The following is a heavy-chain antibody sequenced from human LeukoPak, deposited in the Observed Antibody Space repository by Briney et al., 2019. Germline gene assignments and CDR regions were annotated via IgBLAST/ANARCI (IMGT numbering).Heavy chain of an antibody. CDR3: ARDERITFFGVASDAFDI. CDR2: ISSSSSTI. D-gene: IGHD3-3*01. J-gene: IGHJ3*02. CDR1: GFTFSSYS. V-gene: IGHV3-48*01. Sequence: GGSLRLSCAASGFTFSSYSMNWVRQAPGKGLEWVSYISSSSSTIYYADSVKGRFTISRDNAKNSLYLQMNSLRAEDTAVYYCARDERITFFGVASDAFDIWGQGTMVTVSS.